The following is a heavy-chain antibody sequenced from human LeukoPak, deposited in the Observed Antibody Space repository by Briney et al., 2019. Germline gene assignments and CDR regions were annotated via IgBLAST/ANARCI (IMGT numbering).Heavy chain of an antibody. J-gene: IGHJ4*02. CDR1: GFTFSSYG. V-gene: IGHV3-30*18. D-gene: IGHD1-26*01. CDR3: AKVGGSLDY. Sequence: PGGSLRLSCAASGFTFSSYGMHWVRQAPGKGLEWVAVISYDGSNKYYADSVKGRFTISRDNSKNTLYLQMNSLRAEDTAVYYCAKVGGSLDYWGQGTLVTVSS. CDR2: ISYDGSNK.